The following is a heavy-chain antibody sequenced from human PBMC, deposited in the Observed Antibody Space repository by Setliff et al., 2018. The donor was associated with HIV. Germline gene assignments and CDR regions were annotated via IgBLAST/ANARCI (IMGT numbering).Heavy chain of an antibody. J-gene: IGHJ4*02. CDR3: ARIRKWLPRGAFDY. CDR2: ISWNSGSI. CDR1: GFTFDDYA. V-gene: IGHV3-9*01. Sequence: GGSLRLSCAASGFTFDDYAMHWVRQAPGKGLEWVSGISWNSGSIGYADSVKGRFTISRDNAKNSLYLQMNSLRAEDTALYYCARIRKWLPRGAFDYWGQGTLVTVSS. D-gene: IGHD3-22*01.